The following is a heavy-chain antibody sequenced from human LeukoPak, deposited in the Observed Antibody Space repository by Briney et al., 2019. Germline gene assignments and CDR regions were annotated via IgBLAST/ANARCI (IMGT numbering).Heavy chain of an antibody. Sequence: GASVKVSCKASGYTFTNYYMHWVRQAPGQGLEWMGGIIPIFGTANYAQKFQGRVTITTDESTSTAYMELSSLRSEDTAVYYCARDPGGATYYYYYMDVWGKGTTVTVSS. J-gene: IGHJ6*03. CDR1: GYTFTNYY. CDR2: IIPIFGTA. V-gene: IGHV1-69*05. D-gene: IGHD4/OR15-4a*01. CDR3: ARDPGGATYYYYYMDV.